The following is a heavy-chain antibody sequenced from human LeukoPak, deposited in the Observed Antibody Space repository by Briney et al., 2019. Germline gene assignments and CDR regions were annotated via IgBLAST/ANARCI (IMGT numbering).Heavy chain of an antibody. J-gene: IGHJ4*02. CDR2: IWYDGSNK. CDR1: GFTFSSYG. D-gene: IGHD2-21*02. V-gene: IGHV3-33*01. Sequence: PGGSLRLSCAASGFTFSSYGMHWVRQAPGKGLEWVAVIWYDGSNKYYADSVKGRFTISRDNSKNTLYLQMNSLRAEDTAVYYCARATIVVVTAIDYWGQGTLVTVSS. CDR3: ARATIVVVTAIDY.